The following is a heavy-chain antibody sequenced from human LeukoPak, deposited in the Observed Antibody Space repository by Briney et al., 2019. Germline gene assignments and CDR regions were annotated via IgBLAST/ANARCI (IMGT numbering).Heavy chain of an antibody. V-gene: IGHV3-20*04. CDR1: GFTFDDYA. J-gene: IGHJ4*02. D-gene: IGHD4-17*01. CDR2: INWSGDRI. CDR3: ARSSLYFYGDYEGFDY. Sequence: PGGSLRLSCAASGFTFDDYAMRWVRQAPGKGLEWVSGINWSGDRIGYADSVKGRFTISRDNAKKSLYLQMNSLRAEDTAVYYCARSSLYFYGDYEGFDYWGQGTLVTVSS.